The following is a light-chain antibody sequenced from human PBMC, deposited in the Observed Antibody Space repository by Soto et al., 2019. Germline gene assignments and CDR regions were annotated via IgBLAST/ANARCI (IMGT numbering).Light chain of an antibody. J-gene: IGKJ4*01. Sequence: EIVLPQSPGTLSLSPGERATLSCRASQSVSNNYLAWYQQKPGQAPRLLIYGASNRATGIPDRFSGSGSGTDFTLTISRLEPEEFAVYYCQQYGSSPLTFGGGTKVDIK. CDR1: QSVSNNY. V-gene: IGKV3-20*01. CDR3: QQYGSSPLT. CDR2: GAS.